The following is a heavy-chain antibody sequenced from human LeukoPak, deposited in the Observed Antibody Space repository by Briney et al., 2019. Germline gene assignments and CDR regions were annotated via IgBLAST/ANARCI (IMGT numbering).Heavy chain of an antibody. CDR1: GLAFSSYG. CDR3: ASAAGPFDN. D-gene: IGHD6-13*01. Sequence: GGSLRLSCAASGLAFSSYGMHWVRQAPGKGLEWVAVIWFDGSIKYYADSVKGRFTISRDNSINTLYLQMNSLRAEDTAVYYCASAAGPFDNWGQGTLVTVSS. V-gene: IGHV3-33*01. J-gene: IGHJ4*02. CDR2: IWFDGSIK.